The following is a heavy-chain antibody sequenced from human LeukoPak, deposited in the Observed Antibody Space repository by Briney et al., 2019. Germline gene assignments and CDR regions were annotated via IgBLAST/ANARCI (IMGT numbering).Heavy chain of an antibody. D-gene: IGHD6-13*01. V-gene: IGHV4-39*07. CDR1: GGSISSSSYY. J-gene: IGHJ3*02. CDR3: VSGGLQIAAAGKTDAFDI. Sequence: SETLSLTCTVSGGSISSSSYYCGWIRQPPGKGLEWIGSIYYSGSTYYNPSLKSRVTISVDTSKNQFSLKLSSVTAADTAVYYCVSGGLQIAAAGKTDAFDIWGQGTMVTVSS. CDR2: IYYSGST.